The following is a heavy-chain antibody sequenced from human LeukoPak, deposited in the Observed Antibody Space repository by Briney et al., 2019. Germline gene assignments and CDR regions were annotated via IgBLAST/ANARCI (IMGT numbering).Heavy chain of an antibody. CDR1: GFTFSSYA. V-gene: IGHV3-23*03. CDR3: AKDERNWNYNLASQTYD. CDR2: IYSGGST. D-gene: IGHD1-7*01. Sequence: PGGSLRLSCAASGFTFSSYAMSWVRQAPGKGLEWVSVIYSGGSTYYADSVKGRFTVSRDNSKNTLYLQMSSLRAEDTAVYYCAKDERNWNYNLASQTYDWGQGTLVTVSS. J-gene: IGHJ4*02.